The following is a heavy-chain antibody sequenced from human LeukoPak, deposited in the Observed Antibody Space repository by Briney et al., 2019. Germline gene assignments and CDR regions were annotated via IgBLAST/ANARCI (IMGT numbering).Heavy chain of an antibody. Sequence: GGSLRLSCAASGFTFSSYAMGWVRQAPGKGLEWVSAISGSGGSTYYADSVKGRFTISRDNSKNTLYLQMNSLRAEDTAVYYCAKDISASYYYDSSGYDYWGQGTLVTVSS. CDR2: ISGSGGST. J-gene: IGHJ4*02. D-gene: IGHD3-22*01. CDR3: AKDISASYYYDSSGYDY. V-gene: IGHV3-23*01. CDR1: GFTFSSYA.